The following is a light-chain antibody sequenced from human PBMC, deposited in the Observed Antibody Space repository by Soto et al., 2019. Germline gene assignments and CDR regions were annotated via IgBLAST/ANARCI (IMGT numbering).Light chain of an antibody. J-gene: IGKJ3*01. CDR3: QQANSLPVT. V-gene: IGKV1-12*01. Sequence: DIQMTQSPSSVSASVGDRVTITCRASQGISNWLAWYQQKPGKAPSLLIHAASSLQSAVPSRFSGSGYGTDFTLTISSLHPEDFATYFCQQANSLPVTFGPGTKVDIK. CDR2: AAS. CDR1: QGISNW.